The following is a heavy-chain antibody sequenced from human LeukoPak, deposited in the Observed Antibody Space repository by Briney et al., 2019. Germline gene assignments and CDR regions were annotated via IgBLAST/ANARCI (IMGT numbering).Heavy chain of an antibody. J-gene: IGHJ4*02. Sequence: GGSLRLSCAASGFTFSSYAVSWVCQAPGKGLEWVSAISGSGGSTYYADSVKGRFTITRDNSKNTLYLQMNSLRAEDTAVYYCAKDSSSWTQPNDYWGQGTLVTVSS. V-gene: IGHV3-23*01. CDR3: AKDSSSWTQPNDY. CDR2: ISGSGGST. CDR1: GFTFSSYA. D-gene: IGHD6-13*01.